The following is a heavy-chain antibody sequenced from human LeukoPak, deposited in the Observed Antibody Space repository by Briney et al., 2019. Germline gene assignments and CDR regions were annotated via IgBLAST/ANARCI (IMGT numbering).Heavy chain of an antibody. CDR3: ARLKYGNNYFDY. J-gene: IGHJ4*02. CDR2: IDWDDDK. Sequence: SGPALVKPTQTLTLTCTFSGFSLSTSGMRVSWIRQPPGKALEWLARIDWDDDKFSNSTLETRLTISKDTSKNQVVLTMTNMDPVDTATYYCARLKYGNNYFDYWGQGILVTVSS. CDR1: GFSLSTSGMR. V-gene: IGHV2-70*04. D-gene: IGHD2/OR15-2a*01.